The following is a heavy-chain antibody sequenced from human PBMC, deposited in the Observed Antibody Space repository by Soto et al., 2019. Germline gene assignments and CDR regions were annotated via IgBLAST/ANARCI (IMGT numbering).Heavy chain of an antibody. CDR2: IGGYKGNT. CDR1: GYTFTNYG. J-gene: IGHJ4*02. Sequence: GASVKVSCKASGYTFTNYGVSWVRQAPGQGLEWMGWIGGYKGNTNYAQKLQGRVTLTTDTSTSTAYMELRSLRAEDTAVYYCVRDDFGLGIDYWGLGTLVTVSS. V-gene: IGHV1-18*01. CDR3: VRDDFGLGIDY. D-gene: IGHD1-26*01.